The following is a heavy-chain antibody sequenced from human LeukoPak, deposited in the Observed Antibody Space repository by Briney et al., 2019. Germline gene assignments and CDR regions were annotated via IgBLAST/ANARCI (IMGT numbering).Heavy chain of an antibody. CDR3: AKDVGGSYYEGPFDY. D-gene: IGHD1-26*01. V-gene: IGHV3-9*03. CDR2: ISWNSGSI. CDR1: GFTFDDYA. J-gene: IGHJ4*02. Sequence: GGSLRLSCAASGFTFDDYAMHWVRQAPGKGLEWVSGISWNSGSIGYADSVKGRFTISRDNAKNSLYLQMNSLRAEDMALYYCAKDVGGSYYEGPFDYWGQGTLVTVSS.